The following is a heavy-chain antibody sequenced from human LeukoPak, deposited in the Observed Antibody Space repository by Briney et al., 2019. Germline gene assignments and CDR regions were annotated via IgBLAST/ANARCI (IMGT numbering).Heavy chain of an antibody. D-gene: IGHD3-10*01. CDR2: INHSGST. CDR1: GGSFSGYY. J-gene: IGHJ6*03. V-gene: IGHV4-34*01. CDR3: ARAGRVLRRDYYMDV. Sequence: SETLSLTCAVYGGSFSGYYWSWIRQPPGKGLEWIGEINHSGSTNYNPSLKSRVTISVDTSKNQFSLKLSSVTAADTAVYYCARAGRVLRRDYYMDVWGKGTTVTVSS.